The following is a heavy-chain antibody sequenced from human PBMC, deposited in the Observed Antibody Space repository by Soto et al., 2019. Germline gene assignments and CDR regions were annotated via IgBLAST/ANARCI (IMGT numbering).Heavy chain of an antibody. V-gene: IGHV3-33*01. CDR2: IWYDGSNK. CDR3: ARDPYYYDSSGGAPFDI. Sequence: GGSLRLSCAASGFTFSSYGMHWVRQAPGKGLEWVAVIWYDGSNKYYADSVKGRFTISRDNSKNTLYLQMNSLRAEDTAVYYCARDPYYYDSSGGAPFDIWGQGTMVTVSS. J-gene: IGHJ3*02. D-gene: IGHD3-22*01. CDR1: GFTFSSYG.